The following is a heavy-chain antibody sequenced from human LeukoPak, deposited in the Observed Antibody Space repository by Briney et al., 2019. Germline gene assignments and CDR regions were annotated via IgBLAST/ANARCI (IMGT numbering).Heavy chain of an antibody. V-gene: IGHV3-21*01. CDR1: GFTFSSYS. D-gene: IGHD3-10*01. Sequence: GGSLRLSCAASGFTFSSYSMNWVRQAPGKGLEWVSSISSSSSYIYYADSVKGRFTISRDNAKNSLYLQVNSLRAEDTAVYYCARAMVRGVITIGYWGQGTLVTVSS. J-gene: IGHJ4*02. CDR2: ISSSSSYI. CDR3: ARAMVRGVITIGY.